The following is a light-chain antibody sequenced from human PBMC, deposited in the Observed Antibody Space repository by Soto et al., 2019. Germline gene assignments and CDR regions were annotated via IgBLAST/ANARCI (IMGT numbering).Light chain of an antibody. Sequence: DIQMTQSPSSLSASVGDRVNITCRASQGISNYLAWYQQKPGKVPTLLIYAASTLQAGVPSRFSGSGSGTDFPLTISSLQPEDVATYYCQKYNSPPPLTFGGGTKVDIK. CDR1: QGISNY. V-gene: IGKV1-27*01. CDR2: AAS. CDR3: QKYNSPPPLT. J-gene: IGKJ4*01.